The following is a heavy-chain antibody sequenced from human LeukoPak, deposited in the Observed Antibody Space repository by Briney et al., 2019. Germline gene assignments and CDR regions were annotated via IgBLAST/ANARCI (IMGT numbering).Heavy chain of an antibody. V-gene: IGHV3-48*03. Sequence: PGGSLRLSCAASGFTFSSYELNWVRQAPGKGLEWVSYIYYADSVKGRFTISRDNAKNSLYLQMNSLRAEDTAMYYCARDSPPDYWGQGTLVTVSS. CDR1: GFTFSSYE. CDR3: ARDSPPDY. CDR2: I. J-gene: IGHJ4*02.